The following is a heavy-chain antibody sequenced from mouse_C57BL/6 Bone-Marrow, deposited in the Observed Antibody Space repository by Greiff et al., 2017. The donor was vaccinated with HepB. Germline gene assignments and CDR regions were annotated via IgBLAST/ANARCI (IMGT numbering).Heavy chain of an antibody. J-gene: IGHJ2*01. CDR1: GYTFTSYW. CDR2: IHPNSGST. D-gene: IGHD2-4*01. V-gene: IGHV1-64*01. CDR3: ARSGVYYDYDGDFDY. Sequence: VQLQQSGAELVKPGASVKLSCKASGYTFTSYWMHWVKQRPGQGLEWIGMIHPNSGSTNYNEKFKSKATLTVDKSSSTAYMQLSSLTSEDSAVYYCARSGVYYDYDGDFDYWGQGTTLTVSS.